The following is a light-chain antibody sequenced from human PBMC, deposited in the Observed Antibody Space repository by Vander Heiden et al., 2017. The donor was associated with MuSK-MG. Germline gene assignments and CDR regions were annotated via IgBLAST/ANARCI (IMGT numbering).Light chain of an antibody. CDR3: QSYDSSLSGHVV. J-gene: IGLJ2*01. V-gene: IGLV1-40*01. CDR1: SSTIGAGYD. CDR2: GNS. Sequence: QSVLTQPPSVSGAPGQRVTISCTGSSSTIGAGYDVHWYKQLPGTAPKLLIYGNSNRPSGVPDRFSGSKSGTSASLAITGLQAEDEADYYCQSYDSSLSGHVVFGGGTKLTVL.